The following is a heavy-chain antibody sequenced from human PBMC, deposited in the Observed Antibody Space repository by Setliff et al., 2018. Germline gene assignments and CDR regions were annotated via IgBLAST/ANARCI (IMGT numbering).Heavy chain of an antibody. CDR2: ISAYNGNT. Sequence: ASVKVSCKASGYTFSRYGISWVRQAPGQGLEWMGWISAYNGNTNYAQKLQGRVTMTTDTSTSTAYMELRSLRSDDTAVYYCARRSGDRGMTTGWPDDFDYWGRGTLVTVSS. V-gene: IGHV1-18*01. CDR3: ARRSGDRGMTTGWPDDFDY. CDR1: GYTFSRYG. J-gene: IGHJ4*01. D-gene: IGHD4-17*01.